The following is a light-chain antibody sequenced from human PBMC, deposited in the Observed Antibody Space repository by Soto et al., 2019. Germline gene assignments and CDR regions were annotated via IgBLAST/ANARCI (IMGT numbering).Light chain of an antibody. CDR2: DAS. CDR1: QSVGSL. Sequence: EIVLTQSPGTLSLSPGERAILCCRASQSVGSLLAWYQHNPGQAPRLLIFDASYRAAGIPARFRGSGSGTDFTLTISSLEPEDFAVYYCQQRSNLITFGQGTRLEIK. CDR3: QQRSNLIT. V-gene: IGKV3-11*01. J-gene: IGKJ5*01.